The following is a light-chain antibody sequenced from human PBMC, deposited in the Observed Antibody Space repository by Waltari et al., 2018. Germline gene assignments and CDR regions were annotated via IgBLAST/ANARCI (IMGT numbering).Light chain of an antibody. CDR2: AAS. J-gene: IGKJ4*01. CDR3: QQAKSFPLT. CDR1: QDVRNR. V-gene: IGKV1-12*01. Sequence: DIQMPQSPSLVSASVGDRVTIFCLASQDVRNRLAWYQQRPGKAPKLLIYAASNLENGVPSRFSGSGSETNFTLTVKSLQPEDFATYYCQQAKSFPLTFGGGTKVEI.